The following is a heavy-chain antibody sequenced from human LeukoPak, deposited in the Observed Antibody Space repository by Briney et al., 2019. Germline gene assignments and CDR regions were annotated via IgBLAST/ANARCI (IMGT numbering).Heavy chain of an antibody. J-gene: IGHJ4*02. CDR3: ARALWSNSVDY. CDR2: INSDGSST. Sequence: GGSLRLSCAASGFTFSSYWMHWVRQAPGKGRVWVSRINSDGSSTSYADSVKGRFTISRDNAKNTLYLQMHSLRAEDTAVYYCARALWSNSVDYWGQGTLVTVSS. V-gene: IGHV3-74*01. CDR1: GFTFSSYW. D-gene: IGHD2-21*01.